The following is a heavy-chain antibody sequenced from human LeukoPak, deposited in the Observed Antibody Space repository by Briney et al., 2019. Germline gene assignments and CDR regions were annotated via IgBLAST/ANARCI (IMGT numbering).Heavy chain of an antibody. CDR3: ATGPNYYGTFDY. D-gene: IGHD3-10*01. V-gene: IGHV3-9*01. J-gene: IGHJ4*02. Sequence: GGSLRLPCAASGFTFHDYAMHWVRQAPGKGLEWVSSISWNSGNIVYADSVKGRFTISRDNVKNSLYLQMNSLKAEDTALYYCATGPNYYGTFDYWGQGTLVTVSA. CDR1: GFTFHDYA. CDR2: ISWNSGNI.